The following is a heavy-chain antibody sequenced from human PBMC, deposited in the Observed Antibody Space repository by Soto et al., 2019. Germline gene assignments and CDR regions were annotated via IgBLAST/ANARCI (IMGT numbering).Heavy chain of an antibody. CDR1: GFTFSSYA. D-gene: IGHD3-22*01. CDR2: ISYDGSNK. CDR3: ARDSNYYDSSGYYSENQYYYYGMDV. V-gene: IGHV3-30-3*01. Sequence: GGSVRLSCAASGFTFSSYAMHWVRQAPGKGLEWVAVISYDGSNKYYADSVKGRFTISRDNSKNTLYLQMNSLRAEDTAVYYCARDSNYYDSSGYYSENQYYYYGMDVWGQGTTVTVSS. J-gene: IGHJ6*02.